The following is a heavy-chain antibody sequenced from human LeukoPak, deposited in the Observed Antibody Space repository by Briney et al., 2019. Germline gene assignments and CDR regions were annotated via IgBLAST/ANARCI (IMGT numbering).Heavy chain of an antibody. D-gene: IGHD2-21*01. Sequence: ASVKVSCKASGYTFIDYDIHWVRQAPGQGLEWMGWINLNSGDTHFAQKFQGRVTMARDTSISTAYMELTNLRSDATAVYSCALVQGEFRSWGQGTLVTVSS. V-gene: IGHV1-2*02. CDR1: GYTFIDYD. CDR2: INLNSGDT. CDR3: ALVQGEFRS. J-gene: IGHJ5*02.